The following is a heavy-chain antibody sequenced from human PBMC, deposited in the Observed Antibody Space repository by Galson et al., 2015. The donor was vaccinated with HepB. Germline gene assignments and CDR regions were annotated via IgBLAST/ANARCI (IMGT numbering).Heavy chain of an antibody. CDR1: GFTFSSYG. V-gene: IGHV3-33*01. Sequence: SLRLSCAASGFTFSSYGMHWVRQAPGKGLEWVAVIWYDGSNKYYADSVKGRFTISRDNSKNTLYLQMNSLRAEDTAVYYCARDANGYSSGWYSGNQYGMDVWGQGTTVTVSS. CDR3: ARDANGYSSGWYSGNQYGMDV. J-gene: IGHJ6*02. D-gene: IGHD6-19*01. CDR2: IWYDGSNK.